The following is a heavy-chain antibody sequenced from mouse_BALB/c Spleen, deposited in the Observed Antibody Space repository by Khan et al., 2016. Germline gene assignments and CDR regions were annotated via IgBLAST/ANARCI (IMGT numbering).Heavy chain of an antibody. Sequence: QVQLQQSGAELAKPGASVKMSCKASGYTFTSHWMHWIKQRPGQGLEWIGYINPSTGYTEYSQKFKDKATLTADSSSSTAYMQLSSLTSEDSAVYYCTRVYYGYAMDYWGQGTSVTVSS. J-gene: IGHJ4*01. V-gene: IGHV1-7*01. CDR2: INPSTGYT. D-gene: IGHD1-1*01. CDR1: GYTFTSHW. CDR3: TRVYYGYAMDY.